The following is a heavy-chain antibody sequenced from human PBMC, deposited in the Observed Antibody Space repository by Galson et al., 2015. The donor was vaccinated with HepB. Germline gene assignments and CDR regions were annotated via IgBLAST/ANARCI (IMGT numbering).Heavy chain of an antibody. D-gene: IGHD6-25*01. J-gene: IGHJ6*02. CDR2: ISSGGTR. CDR3: ARNPASYDCYNMDV. V-gene: IGHV3-48*01. CDR1: GFAFISHS. Sequence: SLRLSCAASGFAFISHSMNWVRQAPGKGLEWVSYISSGGTRYYADSVKGRFTISRDNGKKSMYLHMNSLRAEDTAVYFCARNPASYDCYNMDVWGQGTTVTVSS.